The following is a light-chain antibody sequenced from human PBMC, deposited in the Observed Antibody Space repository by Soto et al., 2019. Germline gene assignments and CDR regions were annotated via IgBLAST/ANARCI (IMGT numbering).Light chain of an antibody. CDR1: QTIRTS. V-gene: IGKV1-39*01. Sequence: DIQMTQSPSSLSASVGDRVILTCRASQTIRTSLHGYQQKPGKAPKLLIYAASTLHSGVPSRFSGSGSGTDFTLSISNLQPEDFATYFCQQTYATPPTVGQGTKVEI. CDR3: QQTYATPPT. CDR2: AAS. J-gene: IGKJ1*01.